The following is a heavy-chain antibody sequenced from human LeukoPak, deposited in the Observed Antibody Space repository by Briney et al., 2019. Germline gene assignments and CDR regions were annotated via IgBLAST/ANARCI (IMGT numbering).Heavy chain of an antibody. V-gene: IGHV1-2*02. J-gene: IGHJ3*01. Sequence: ASVKVSFKSSGYTFTDYYMHWVRQAPGQGLEWMGWINPNSGGTNYAQKFQGRVTMTRDTSISTAYMELSRLRSDDTAVYYCARRPIPSSPGVIAHAFDLWGQGTMVTVSS. CDR2: INPNSGGT. CDR3: ARRPIPSSPGVIAHAFDL. D-gene: IGHD2-21*01. CDR1: GYTFTDYY.